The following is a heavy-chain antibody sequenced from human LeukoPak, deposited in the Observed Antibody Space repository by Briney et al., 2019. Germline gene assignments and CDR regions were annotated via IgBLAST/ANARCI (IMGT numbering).Heavy chain of an antibody. CDR1: GYTFTGYY. CDR2: INPNSGGT. Sequence: ASVKVSCKASGYTFTGYYMHWVRQAPGQGLEWMGWINPNSGGTNYAQKFQGRVTMTRDTSISTAYMELSRLRSDDTAVYYCASIAPDDDFWSGYYQSYYYGMDVWGQGTTVTVSS. J-gene: IGHJ6*02. V-gene: IGHV1-2*02. CDR3: ASIAPDDDFWSGYYQSYYYGMDV. D-gene: IGHD3-3*01.